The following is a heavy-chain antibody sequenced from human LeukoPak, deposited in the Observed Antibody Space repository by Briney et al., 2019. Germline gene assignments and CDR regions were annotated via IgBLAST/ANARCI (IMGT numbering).Heavy chain of an antibody. V-gene: IGHV4-38-2*02. Sequence: SETLSLTCTVSGYSISSGYYWGWIRPPPGKGLEWIGSIYHSGSTYYNPSLKSRVTISVDTSKNQFSLKLSSVTAADTAVYYCARAVEMATIPAPYNWFDPWGQGTLVTVSS. CDR1: GYSISSGYY. J-gene: IGHJ5*02. D-gene: IGHD5-24*01. CDR3: ARAVEMATIPAPYNWFDP. CDR2: IYHSGST.